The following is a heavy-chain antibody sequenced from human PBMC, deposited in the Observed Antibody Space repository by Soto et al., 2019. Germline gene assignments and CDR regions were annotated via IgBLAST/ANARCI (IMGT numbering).Heavy chain of an antibody. CDR3: AKGLGVAWELPDY. Sequence: LRLSCAASGFTFSNYGMHWVRQAPGKGLEWVAVTSYDGNKRYSADFVKGRFTISRDNSKNTLYLQINSLRAEDTAVYYCAKGLGVAWELPDYWGQGTRVTASS. D-gene: IGHD1-26*01. CDR1: GFTFSNYG. V-gene: IGHV3-30*18. CDR2: TSYDGNKR. J-gene: IGHJ4*02.